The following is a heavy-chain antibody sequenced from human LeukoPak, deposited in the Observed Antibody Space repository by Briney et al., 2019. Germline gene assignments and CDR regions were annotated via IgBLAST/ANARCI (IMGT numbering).Heavy chain of an antibody. Sequence: GGSLRLSCAAAGFTFSFYGMHWVRQAPGKGLEWVAFIRYDGSNKYYADSVKGRFTISRDNARNTLYLQMNGLRAEDTAVYYCARPRGYDTRDFDHWGQGALVTVSS. CDR2: IRYDGSNK. D-gene: IGHD3-22*01. V-gene: IGHV3-30*02. CDR1: GFTFSFYG. CDR3: ARPRGYDTRDFDH. J-gene: IGHJ4*02.